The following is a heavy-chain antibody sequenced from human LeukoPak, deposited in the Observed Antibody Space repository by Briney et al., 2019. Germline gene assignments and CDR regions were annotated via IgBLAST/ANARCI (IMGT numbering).Heavy chain of an antibody. J-gene: IGHJ4*02. CDR2: ITGDGTRT. CDR1: GFTFSSCA. CDR3: ASRPRADMGPLDY. V-gene: IGHV3-23*01. Sequence: GGSLRLSCAASGFTFSSCAMTWVRQAPWKGLEWVASITGDGTRTYYTDSVKGRFTISRDNSKNTLYLQMNSLRADETAIYYCASRPRADMGPLDYWGQGTLVTVST. D-gene: IGHD1-14*01.